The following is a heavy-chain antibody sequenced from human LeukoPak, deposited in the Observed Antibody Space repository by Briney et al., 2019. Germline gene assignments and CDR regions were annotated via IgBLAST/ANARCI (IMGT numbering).Heavy chain of an antibody. J-gene: IGHJ4*02. Sequence: GGALRLSCAASGFTFSSYSMNWVRQAPGKGLDWGSSISSSSSYIYYADSVKGRFTISRDNAKNSLYLQMNSLRADDTAVYYCARDGSSGWTLFDYWGQGTLVTVSS. D-gene: IGHD6-19*01. V-gene: IGHV3-21*01. CDR2: ISSSSSYI. CDR3: ARDGSSGWTLFDY. CDR1: GFTFSSYS.